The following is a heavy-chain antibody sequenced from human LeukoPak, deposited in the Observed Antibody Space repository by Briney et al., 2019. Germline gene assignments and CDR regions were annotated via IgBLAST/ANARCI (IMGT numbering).Heavy chain of an antibody. D-gene: IGHD2-15*01. V-gene: IGHV3-48*04. J-gene: IGHJ4*02. CDR1: GFTFSSYS. CDR3: ARDRGGSYSAIDY. Sequence: GGSLRLSCAASGFTFSSYSLNWVRQAPGKGLEWVSFTSSSSITTYYADSVKGRFTISRDNAEKSLYLQMNSLRAEDTAVYYCARDRGGSYSAIDYWGQGTLVTVSS. CDR2: TSSSSITT.